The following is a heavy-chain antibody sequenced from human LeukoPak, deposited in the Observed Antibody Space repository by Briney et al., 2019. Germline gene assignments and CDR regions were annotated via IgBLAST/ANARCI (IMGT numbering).Heavy chain of an antibody. CDR2: INTDGSST. Sequence: GGSLRLSCAASGFTFSSYWMHWVRQAPGKGLVWVSRINTDGSSTSYADSVKGRFTISRDNAKNTLYLQMNSLRAEDTAVYYCASKYSSSSPPYYYMDVWGKGTTVTVSS. J-gene: IGHJ6*03. D-gene: IGHD6-6*01. V-gene: IGHV3-74*01. CDR1: GFTFSSYW. CDR3: ASKYSSSSPPYYYMDV.